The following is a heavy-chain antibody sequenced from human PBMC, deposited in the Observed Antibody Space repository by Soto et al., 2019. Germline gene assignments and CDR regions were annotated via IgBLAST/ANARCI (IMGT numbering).Heavy chain of an antibody. Sequence: QPGGSLRLSCAASGFTFSSYAMSWVRQAPGKGLEWVSAISGSGGSTYYADSVKGRFTISRDNSKNTLYLQMNSLRAEDTAVYYCAKVPSAGYGEVVVPSWFDPWGQGTLVTVSS. CDR3: AKVPSAGYGEVVVPSWFDP. V-gene: IGHV3-23*01. J-gene: IGHJ5*02. D-gene: IGHD4-17*01. CDR1: GFTFSSYA. CDR2: ISGSGGST.